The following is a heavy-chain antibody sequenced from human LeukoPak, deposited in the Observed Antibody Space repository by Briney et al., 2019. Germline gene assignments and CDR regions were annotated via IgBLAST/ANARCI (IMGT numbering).Heavy chain of an antibody. J-gene: IGHJ4*02. Sequence: GSLRLSCAASGFTFSSYSMNWVRQAPGKGLEWVSYISSSSSTIYYADSVKGRFTISRDNAKNLLYLQMNSLRAEDTAVYYCARERWDYSIDYWGQGTLVTVSS. V-gene: IGHV3-48*01. CDR2: ISSSSSTI. CDR3: ARERWDYSIDY. D-gene: IGHD4-11*01. CDR1: GFTFSSYS.